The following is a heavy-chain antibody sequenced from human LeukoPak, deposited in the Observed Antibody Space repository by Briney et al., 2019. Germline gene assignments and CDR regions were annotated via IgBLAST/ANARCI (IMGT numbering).Heavy chain of an antibody. J-gene: IGHJ4*02. D-gene: IGHD2-2*02. CDR3: ARRGYCASASCYRVFDY. Sequence: SETLSLTCTVSGASIGSGDSYWGWIRQPPGKGLEWIGNIYYSGNTYYNPSLKSRVTISVDTSNNQFSLKLSSVTATDTAIYYCARRGYCASASCYRVFDYWGQGTLVTVSS. CDR1: GASIGSGDSY. CDR2: IYYSGNT. V-gene: IGHV4-39*01.